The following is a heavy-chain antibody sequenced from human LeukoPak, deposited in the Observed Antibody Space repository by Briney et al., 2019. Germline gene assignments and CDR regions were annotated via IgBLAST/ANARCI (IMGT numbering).Heavy chain of an antibody. D-gene: IGHD3-22*01. CDR3: ARAPKNYYDSSGSLDY. CDR2: IIPIFGTA. CDR1: GGTFSSYA. Sequence: SVKVSCKASGGTFSSYAISWVRQAPGQGLEWMGGIIPIFGTANYAQRFQGRVTITTDESTSTAYMELSSLRSEDTAVYYCARAPKNYYDSSGSLDYWGQGTLVTVSS. J-gene: IGHJ4*02. V-gene: IGHV1-69*05.